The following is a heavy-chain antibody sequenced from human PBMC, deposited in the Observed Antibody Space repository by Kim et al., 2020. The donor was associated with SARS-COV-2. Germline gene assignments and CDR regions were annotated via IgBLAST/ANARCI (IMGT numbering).Heavy chain of an antibody. J-gene: IGHJ4*02. Sequence: YADSGKGRFTISRDKSKNTLYLQMNSLRAEDTAVYYCAKDLATIDRVFDYWGQGTLVTVSS. D-gene: IGHD5-12*01. CDR3: AKDLATIDRVFDY. V-gene: IGHV3-30*02.